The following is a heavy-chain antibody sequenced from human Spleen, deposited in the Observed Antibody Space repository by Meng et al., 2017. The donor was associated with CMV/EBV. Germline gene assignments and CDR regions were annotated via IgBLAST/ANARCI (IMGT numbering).Heavy chain of an antibody. J-gene: IGHJ4*02. CDR2: INPNTGGT. V-gene: IGHV1-2*02. Sequence: ASVKVSCKASGGTFSSYAISWVRQAPGQGLEWMGWINPNTGGTNYAQKLQGRVTMTRDTSFSTAYMELRNLRSDDTAVYYCARGQVFSWGQGTLVTVSS. CDR3: ARGQVFS. CDR1: GGTFSSYA.